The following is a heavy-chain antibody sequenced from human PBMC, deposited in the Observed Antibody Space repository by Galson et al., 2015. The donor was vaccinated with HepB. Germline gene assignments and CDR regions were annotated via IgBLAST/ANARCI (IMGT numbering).Heavy chain of an antibody. V-gene: IGHV3-15*07. Sequence: SLRLSCAASGFTFNNAWMNWVRQAPGKGLEWVGRIKSKMFGATTDYAAPVKGRFTIPSDDSKTTVYLQMNSLKTEDTAVYYCNTGTDGATYWGPGTLVTVSS. CDR1: GFTFNNAW. CDR2: IKSKMFGATT. J-gene: IGHJ4*02. CDR3: NTGTDGATY. D-gene: IGHD3-10*01.